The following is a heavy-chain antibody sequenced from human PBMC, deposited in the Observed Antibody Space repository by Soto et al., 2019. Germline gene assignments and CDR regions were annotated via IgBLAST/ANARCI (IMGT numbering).Heavy chain of an antibody. J-gene: IGHJ4*02. CDR1: GGSFSGYY. V-gene: IGHV4-34*01. D-gene: IGHD3-16*02. Sequence: QVQLQQWGAGLLKPSETLSLTCAVYGGSFSGYYWSWIRQPPGKGLEWIGEINHSGSANYNPSLKSRVTISVDTSKNQFSLKLSSVTAADTAVYYCARGRYKGGYFDYWGQGTLVTVSS. CDR2: INHSGSA. CDR3: ARGRYKGGYFDY.